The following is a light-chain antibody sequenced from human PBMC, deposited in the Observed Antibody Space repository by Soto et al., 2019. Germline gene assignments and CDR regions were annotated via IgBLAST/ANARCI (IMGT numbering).Light chain of an antibody. CDR1: STDVGSSNG. Sequence: QSALTQPPSVSGSPGQSVAISCTGTSTDVGSSNGVSWYQQPPGTAPKLMIYDVSNRPSGVPDRFSGSKSGNTASLTISGLQAEDEADYYCSSYTTSSTYVFGTGTKLTVL. V-gene: IGLV2-18*02. CDR3: SSYTTSSTYV. J-gene: IGLJ1*01. CDR2: DVS.